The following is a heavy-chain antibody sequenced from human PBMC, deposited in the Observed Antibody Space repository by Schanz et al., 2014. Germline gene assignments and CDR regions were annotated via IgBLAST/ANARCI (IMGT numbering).Heavy chain of an antibody. CDR1: GFTFSSYA. CDR2: ISNDGSIK. D-gene: IGHD5-12*01. Sequence: QVQLLQFGGGVVQPGRSLRLSCAASGFTFSSYAMHWVRQAQGKGLEWVALISNDGSIKYYADSVEGRFTISRDNSRNTLYLQMNSLRTEYTAVYYCASPAGYSDYGTYFDFWGQGTLVTVSS. J-gene: IGHJ4*02. V-gene: IGHV3-30-3*01. CDR3: ASPAGYSDYGTYFDF.